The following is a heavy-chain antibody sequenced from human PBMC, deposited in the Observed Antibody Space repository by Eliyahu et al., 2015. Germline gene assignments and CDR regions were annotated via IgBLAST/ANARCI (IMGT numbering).Heavy chain of an antibody. CDR1: GGSISSSSYH. J-gene: IGHJ4*02. V-gene: IGHV4-39*07. Sequence: QLQLQESGPGLVKPSETLSLXCTVSGGSISSSSYHWAWIRQPPGKGLEWIGSIYYTGRTYYSPSLKSRITISVDTSNNQFSLKLSSVTAADTAVYYCAREQSSSAGYWGQGTLVTVSS. CDR3: AREQSSSAGY. CDR2: IYYTGRT. D-gene: IGHD6-19*01.